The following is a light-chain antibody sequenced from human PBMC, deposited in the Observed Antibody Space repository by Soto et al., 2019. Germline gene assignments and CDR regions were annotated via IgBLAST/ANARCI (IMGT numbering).Light chain of an antibody. V-gene: IGLV2-23*02. J-gene: IGLJ3*02. CDR2: EVN. Sequence: QSALTQPASVSGSPGQWITISCTGSSSDVGSYDLVSWYQQYPGKAPTLMIYEVNKRPSGISNRFSGSKSGNTASLTISGLQGEDEAQYYCSSSLGGPTWVFGGGTKLTVL. CDR3: SSSLGGPTWV. CDR1: SSDVGSYDL.